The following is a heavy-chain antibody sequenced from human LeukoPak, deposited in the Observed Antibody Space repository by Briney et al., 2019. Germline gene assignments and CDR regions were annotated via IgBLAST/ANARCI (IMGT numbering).Heavy chain of an antibody. J-gene: IGHJ4*02. V-gene: IGHV4-59*08. D-gene: IGHD3-22*01. CDR1: GGSISSYY. CDR3: ARLPHSSGYYQFDY. CDR2: IYYSGST. Sequence: SETLSLTCTVSGGSISSYYWSWIRQPPGKGLEWIGYIYYSGSTNYNPSLRSRVTISVDTSKNQFSLKLSSVTAADTAVYDCARLPHSSGYYQFDYWGQGTLVTVSS.